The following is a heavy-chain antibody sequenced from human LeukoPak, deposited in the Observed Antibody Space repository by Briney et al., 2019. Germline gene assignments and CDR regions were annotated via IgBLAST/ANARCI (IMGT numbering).Heavy chain of an antibody. J-gene: IGHJ5*02. V-gene: IGHV3-30*02. CDR3: VKDRGRYSSSPRGDWFDP. CDR2: IPYDGSNK. Sequence: GGSLRLSCVASGFTFSSYGMHWVRQAPGKGLEGVAFIPYDGSNKYYVDSVKGRFTISRDNSKNTLYLQVSSLRAEDTAVYYCVKDRGRYSSSPRGDWFDPWGQGDMVTVSS. CDR1: GFTFSSYG. D-gene: IGHD6-13*01.